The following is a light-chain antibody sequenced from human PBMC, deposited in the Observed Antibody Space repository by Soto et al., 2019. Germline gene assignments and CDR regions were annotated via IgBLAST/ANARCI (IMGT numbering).Light chain of an antibody. J-gene: IGKJ5*01. CDR2: GAS. V-gene: IGKV3-15*01. Sequence: ETVMTQSPATLSVSPGERVTLSCRASEGVGSSLAWYQQKPGQAPRVLIYGASTTAPGIPARFSGSGSGTEFTLTISSLQSEDFAVYYCQQYNNWPITFGQGTRLEI. CDR1: EGVGSS. CDR3: QQYNNWPIT.